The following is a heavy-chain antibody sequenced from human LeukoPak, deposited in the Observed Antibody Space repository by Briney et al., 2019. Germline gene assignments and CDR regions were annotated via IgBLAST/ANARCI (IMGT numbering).Heavy chain of an antibody. Sequence: SETLSLTCTVSGGSISSGGYYWTWIRQPPGEGLEWIGYIYYSGSTSYNPSLESRLTIAVDTSKNQFSLKLNSVTAADTAVYYCARDRGVAAAGSYLDYWGQGTLVTAFS. CDR1: GGSISSGGYY. CDR3: ARDRGVAAAGSYLDY. D-gene: IGHD6-13*01. V-gene: IGHV4-31*03. CDR2: IYYSGST. J-gene: IGHJ4*02.